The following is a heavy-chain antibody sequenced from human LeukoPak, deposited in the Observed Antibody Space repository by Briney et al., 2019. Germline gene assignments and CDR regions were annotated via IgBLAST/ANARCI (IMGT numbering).Heavy chain of an antibody. CDR1: GFTFSSYA. CDR2: ISGSGGST. V-gene: IGHV3-23*01. D-gene: IGHD3-3*01. J-gene: IGHJ4*02. Sequence: PGGSLRLSCAASGFTFSSYAMSWVRQAPGKGLEWVSAISGSGGSTYYADSVKGRFTISRDNSKNTLYLQMNSLRAEDAAVYYCAQGHDFWSGYYTPVDYWGQGTLVTVSS. CDR3: AQGHDFWSGYYTPVDY.